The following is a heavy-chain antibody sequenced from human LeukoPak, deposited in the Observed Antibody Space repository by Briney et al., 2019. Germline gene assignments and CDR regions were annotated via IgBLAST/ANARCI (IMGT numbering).Heavy chain of an antibody. CDR1: GSSFTNYW. V-gene: IGHV5-51*01. J-gene: IGHJ4*02. CDR3: ARRSQDGSGYDSAWDYSDY. CDR2: IYPDDSDT. Sequence: KPGESLKISCKGSGSSFTNYWIGGVRQMPRNGLEWMGIIYPDDSDTRYSPSFQSHVTNSADKSISTAYLQWSSLKASDTAMYYCARRSQDGSGYDSAWDYSDYWGQGTLVTVSS. D-gene: IGHD5-12*01.